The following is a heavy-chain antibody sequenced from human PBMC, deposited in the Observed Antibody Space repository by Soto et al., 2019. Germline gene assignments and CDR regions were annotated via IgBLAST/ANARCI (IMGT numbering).Heavy chain of an antibody. Sequence: QVQLVQSGAEVKKPGASMRVSCRASDFFFAYNFNWVRQVPGQGLEWMGWMDPKNGDTDYSQKFRGRVSMTMTAPFSLSFLQCMGLRPNDTATYYRATETAVGVSALLTGSHVDYRYMAVRGKGTTVTVSS. CDR2: MDPKNGDT. CDR3: ATETAVGVSALLTGSHVDYRYMAV. V-gene: IGHV1-8*01. CDR1: DFFFAYN. J-gene: IGHJ6*03. D-gene: IGHD3-9*01.